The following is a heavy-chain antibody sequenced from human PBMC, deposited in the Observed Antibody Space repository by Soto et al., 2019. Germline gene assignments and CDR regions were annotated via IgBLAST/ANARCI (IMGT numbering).Heavy chain of an antibody. Sequence: PVGSLRLSCEASGFTFSSYSLYWVRQAPGKGLEWVASISSHSNYKYYADSVKGRFTISRDNAKNSLFLQMDSLRVEGTAVYYCVRAHATDSSGYSFFNWGQGTLVTVSS. J-gene: IGHJ4*01. CDR2: ISSHSNYK. V-gene: IGHV3-21*06. CDR1: GFTFSSYS. D-gene: IGHD3-22*01. CDR3: VRAHATDSSGYSFFN.